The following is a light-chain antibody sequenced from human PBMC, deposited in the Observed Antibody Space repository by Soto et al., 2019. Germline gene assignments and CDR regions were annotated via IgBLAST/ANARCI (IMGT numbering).Light chain of an antibody. V-gene: IGLV2-11*01. Sequence: QSALTQPRSVSGSPGQSVTISCTGTSSDVGAYNYVSWYQQHPGKAPKVMIYDVSKRPSGVPDRFSGSKSGNTASLTISVLQAEDEADYYCCSYAGTYIYVFGTGTKLTVL. CDR2: DVS. J-gene: IGLJ1*01. CDR3: CSYAGTYIYV. CDR1: SSDVGAYNY.